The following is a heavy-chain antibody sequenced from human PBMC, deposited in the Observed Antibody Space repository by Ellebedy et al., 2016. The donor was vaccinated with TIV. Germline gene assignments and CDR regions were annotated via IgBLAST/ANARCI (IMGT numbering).Heavy chain of an antibody. CDR3: ARSQYLLVFNDAFDI. Sequence: AASVKVSCKSSGYTFSSYGISWVRQAPGQGLEWMGWISGHNGNTKSAQSFQDRLTMTTDTSTTTTDMELRGLRSDDTAVYYCARSQYLLVFNDAFDIWGQGTMVTVSS. CDR1: GYTFSSYG. V-gene: IGHV1-18*04. J-gene: IGHJ3*02. CDR2: ISGHNGNT. D-gene: IGHD1-1*01.